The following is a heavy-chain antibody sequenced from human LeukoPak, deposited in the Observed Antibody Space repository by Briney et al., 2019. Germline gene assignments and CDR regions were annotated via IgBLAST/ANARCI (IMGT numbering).Heavy chain of an antibody. CDR2: IYYSGST. CDR1: GGSISSYY. Sequence: PSETLSLTCTVSGGSISSYYWSWIRQPPGKGLEWIGYIYYSGSTNYNPSLKSRVTIPVDTSKNQFSLKLSSVTAADTAVYYCARLRPYSGSYFSPYYYYGMDVWGQGTTVTVSS. CDR3: ARLRPYSGSYFSPYYYYGMDV. V-gene: IGHV4-59*08. D-gene: IGHD1-26*01. J-gene: IGHJ6*02.